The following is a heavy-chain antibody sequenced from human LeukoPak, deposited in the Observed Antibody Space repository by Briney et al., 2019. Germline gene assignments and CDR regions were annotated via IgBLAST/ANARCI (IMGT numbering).Heavy chain of an antibody. CDR1: GYTFTGYY. D-gene: IGHD2-2*01. V-gene: IGHV1-2*06. Sequence: ASVKVSCKASGYTFTGYYMHWVRQAPGQGLECMGRINPNSGGTNYAQKFQGRVTMTRDTSISTAYMELSRLRSDDTAVYSCARARIVVVPANDAFDIWGQGTMVTVSS. CDR3: ARARIVVVPANDAFDI. CDR2: INPNSGGT. J-gene: IGHJ3*02.